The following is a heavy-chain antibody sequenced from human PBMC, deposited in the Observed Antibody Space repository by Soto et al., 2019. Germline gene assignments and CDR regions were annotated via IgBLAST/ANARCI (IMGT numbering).Heavy chain of an antibody. D-gene: IGHD6-13*01. CDR2: ISAYNGNT. Sequence: VASVKVSCKASGYTFTSYGISWVRQAPGQGLEWMGWISAYNGNTNYAQKLQGRVTMTTDTSTSTAYMELRSLRSDDTAVYYCARGPLAAAGTLNWFDPWGQGTLVTVSS. V-gene: IGHV1-18*01. CDR1: GYTFTSYG. CDR3: ARGPLAAAGTLNWFDP. J-gene: IGHJ5*02.